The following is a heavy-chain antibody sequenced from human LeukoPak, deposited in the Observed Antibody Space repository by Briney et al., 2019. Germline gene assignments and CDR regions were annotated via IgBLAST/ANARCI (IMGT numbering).Heavy chain of an antibody. V-gene: IGHV3-23*01. CDR1: GFTFSSYA. D-gene: IGHD5-18*01. J-gene: IGHJ4*02. Sequence: GGSLRLSCGASGFTFSSYAMSWVRQAPGKGLEWVSAISGSGGSTYYADSVKGRFTISRDNSKNTLYLQMNSLRAEDTAVYYCARGNGYVLPFDYWGQGTLVTVSS. CDR3: ARGNGYVLPFDY. CDR2: ISGSGGST.